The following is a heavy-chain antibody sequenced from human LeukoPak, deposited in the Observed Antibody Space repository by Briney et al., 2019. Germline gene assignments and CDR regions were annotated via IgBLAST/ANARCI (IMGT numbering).Heavy chain of an antibody. Sequence: ASVKVSCKASGYIFTTYNIHWVRQAPGQGLEWMGMISPSDGGTNYAQRLQGRVTMTRDTSTTTVYMDLSSLGSEDTAVYYCAREFHGGYFDYWGQGALVTVSS. V-gene: IGHV1-46*01. CDR1: GYIFTTYN. CDR3: AREFHGGYFDY. CDR2: ISPSDGGT. J-gene: IGHJ4*02.